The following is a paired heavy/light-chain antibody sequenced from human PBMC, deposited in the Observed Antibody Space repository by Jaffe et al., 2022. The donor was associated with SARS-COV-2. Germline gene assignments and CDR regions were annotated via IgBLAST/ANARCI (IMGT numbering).Heavy chain of an antibody. D-gene: IGHD6-13*01. J-gene: IGHJ4*02. CDR3: ARQDHLDGIVSAGLYFDS. CDR1: GGSISDFY. V-gene: IGHV4-59*08. CDR2: ISFPGRT. Sequence: QVQLQESGPGLVRPSETLSLTCTVSGGSISDFYWSWIRQPPGKGLEWIGHISFPGRTNYNPSLMSRVTISVDTSKNQFSLQLSSVTAADTAVYYCARQDHLDGIVSAGLYFDSWGQGTQVTVSS.
Light chain of an antibody. CDR1: QGVHSN. J-gene: IGKJ2*01. CDR2: GAS. V-gene: IGKV3-15*01. CDR3: QQYDSWPPYT. Sequence: EVVLTQSPATLSVSPGERATLSCRASQGVHSNLAWYQQKPGQAPRLLIYGASTRATGIPARFSGSGSGTEFSLTINSLLSEDFAVYYCQQYDSWPPYTFGQGTKLEI.